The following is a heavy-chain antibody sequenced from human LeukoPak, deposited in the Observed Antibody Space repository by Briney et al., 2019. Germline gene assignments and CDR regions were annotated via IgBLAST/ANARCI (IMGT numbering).Heavy chain of an antibody. D-gene: IGHD5-18*01. CDR2: TYYSGST. CDR3: ARDRVDTDAFDI. CDR1: GGSISSYY. Sequence: PSETLSLTCTVSGGSISSYYWSWIRQPPGKGLEWIGYTYYSGSTNYNPSLKSRVTISVDTSKNQFSLKLSSVTAADTAVYYCARDRVDTDAFDIWGQGTMVTVSS. J-gene: IGHJ3*02. V-gene: IGHV4-59*01.